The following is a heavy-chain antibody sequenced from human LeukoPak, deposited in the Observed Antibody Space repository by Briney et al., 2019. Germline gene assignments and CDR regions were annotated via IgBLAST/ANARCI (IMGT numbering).Heavy chain of an antibody. J-gene: IGHJ6*02. CDR2: IDPSDSYT. V-gene: IGHV5-10-1*01. CDR1: GYSFTSYW. Sequence: GESLKISCKGSGYSFTSYWISWVRQMPGKGLEWMGRIDPSDSYTNYSPSFQGHVTISADKSISTAYLQWSCLKASDTAMYYCARLLAKSDYYYYGMDVWGQGTTVTVSS. CDR3: ARLLAKSDYYYYGMDV. D-gene: IGHD1-26*01.